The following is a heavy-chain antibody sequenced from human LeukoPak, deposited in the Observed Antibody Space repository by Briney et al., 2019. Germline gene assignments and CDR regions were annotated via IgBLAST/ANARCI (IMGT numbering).Heavy chain of an antibody. CDR3: VRGRYCSSANCYDYFDP. V-gene: IGHV4-34*01. CDR1: GGSFGGYH. J-gene: IGHJ5*02. D-gene: IGHD2-2*01. Sequence: SETLSLTCGVYGGSFGGYHWNWIRQPPGKRLEWIGEITYGGTTNYNPSLRRRVTMSVDTSKKQFSLHLTSVTAADTAVYYCVRGRYCSSANCYDYFDPWGPGTHVIVSS. CDR2: ITYGGTT.